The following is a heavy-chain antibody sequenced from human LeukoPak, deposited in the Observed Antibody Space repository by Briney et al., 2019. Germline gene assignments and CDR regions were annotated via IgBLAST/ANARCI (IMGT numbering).Heavy chain of an antibody. Sequence: GRSLRLSCAASGFTLVDYAMHWVRQAPGKGLEWVSGISWNSGSIGYADSVKGRFTISSDNDNNSLYLQMNSLRAEDTDVYYCAKGNYDFWSGPVYWGQGTLVTVSS. D-gene: IGHD3-3*01. V-gene: IGHV3-9*01. CDR1: GFTLVDYA. J-gene: IGHJ4*02. CDR3: AKGNYDFWSGPVY. CDR2: ISWNSGSI.